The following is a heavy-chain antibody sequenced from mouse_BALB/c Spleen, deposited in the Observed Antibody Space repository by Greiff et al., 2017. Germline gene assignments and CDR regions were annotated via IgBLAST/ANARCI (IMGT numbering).Heavy chain of an antibody. CDR2: IRNKANGYTT. D-gene: IGHD1-1*01. CDR3: AGDIGSTYFDY. V-gene: IGHV7-3*02. Sequence: EVHLVESGGGLVQPGGSLRLSCASSGFTFTAYDMSWVRQPPGKALEWVGFIRNKANGYTTAYSASVKGRFTISRDNSQSILYLQINTLSAEYSATYYCAGDIGSTYFDYWGQGTTLTVSS. CDR1: GFTFTAYD. J-gene: IGHJ2*01.